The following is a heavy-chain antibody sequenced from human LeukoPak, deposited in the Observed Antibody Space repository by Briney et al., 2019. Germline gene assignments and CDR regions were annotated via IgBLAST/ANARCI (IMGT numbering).Heavy chain of an antibody. CDR2: ISSSGSTI. V-gene: IGHV3-48*03. J-gene: IGHJ4*02. CDR3: ARDHPFDY. CDR1: GFTFSSYE. Sequence: GGSLRLSCAAPGFTFSSYEMNWVRQAPGKGLEWVSYISSSGSTIYYAESVKGRFTISRDNAKNSLYLQMNSLRAEDTAAYYCARDHPFDYWGQGTLVTVSS.